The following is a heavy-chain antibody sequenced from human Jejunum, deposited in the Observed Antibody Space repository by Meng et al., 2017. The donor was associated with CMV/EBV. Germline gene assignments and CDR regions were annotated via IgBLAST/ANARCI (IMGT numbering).Heavy chain of an antibody. CDR2: IYYSGHT. J-gene: IGHJ3*02. D-gene: IGHD6-13*01. V-gene: IGHV4-31*02. Sequence: SGGYIRSGDDYWIWIRQPPGKGLEWIGYIYYSGHTYSNPNLRSRITISIDTSKNQFSLNLDSLTAADTGVYYCARGRGVWYRAFDIWGQGTMVTVSS. CDR1: GGYIRSGDDY. CDR3: ARGRGVWYRAFDI.